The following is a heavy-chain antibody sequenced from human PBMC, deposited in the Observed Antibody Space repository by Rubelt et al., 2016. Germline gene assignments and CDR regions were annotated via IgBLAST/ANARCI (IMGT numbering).Heavy chain of an antibody. D-gene: IGHD1-26*01. J-gene: IGHJ3*02. Sequence: EVQLVESGGGLVKPGGSLRLSCAASGFTFSSYSMNWVRQAPGKGLEWVSSISSSSSYIYYADSVKGRFTISRDNAKNSLYLQMNSLRAEDTAVYYCARDAKILRVVRLDAFDIWGQGTMVTVSS. V-gene: IGHV3-21*01. CDR3: ARDAKILRVVRLDAFDI. CDR1: GFTFSSYS. CDR2: ISSSSSYI.